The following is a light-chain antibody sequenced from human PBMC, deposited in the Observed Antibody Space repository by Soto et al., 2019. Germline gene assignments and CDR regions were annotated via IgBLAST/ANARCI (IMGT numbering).Light chain of an antibody. J-gene: IGLJ1*01. V-gene: IGLV2-14*01. Sequence: QSALSQPASVSGSPGQSITISCTGTSSDVGGFEYVSWYQHQPGKAPKLIIYDVTKRPSGVSNRFSGSKSGNTASLTISGLQAEDEADYYCSSYSFTTSLYVFGTGTKLTVL. CDR1: SSDVGGFEY. CDR3: SSYSFTTSLYV. CDR2: DVT.